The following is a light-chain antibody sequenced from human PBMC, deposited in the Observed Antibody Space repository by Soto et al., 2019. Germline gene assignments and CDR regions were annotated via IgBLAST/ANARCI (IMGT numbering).Light chain of an antibody. CDR3: QTWGTGIV. Sequence: QPVLTQSPSASASLGASVKLTCTLSSGHSSYAIAWHQQQPEQGPRYLMKLNSDGSHSKGDGIPDRFSGSSSGAERYLTISSLQSEDEADDYCQTWGTGIVFGGGTKLTVL. CDR1: SGHSSYA. V-gene: IGLV4-69*01. J-gene: IGLJ2*01. CDR2: LNSDGSH.